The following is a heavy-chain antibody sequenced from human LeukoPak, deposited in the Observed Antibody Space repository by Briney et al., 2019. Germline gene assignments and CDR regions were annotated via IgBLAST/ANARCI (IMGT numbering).Heavy chain of an antibody. CDR3: ARRSGWASFDY. CDR2: MNPNSGNT. D-gene: IGHD6-19*01. Sequence: ASVNVSCKASGYTFTAHDINWVRQATGQGLEWMGWMNPNSGNTAYAQKFQGRVTITRNTSTSTAYMELSSLRSEDTAVYYCARRSGWASFDYWGQGTLVTVSS. J-gene: IGHJ4*02. CDR1: GYTFTAHD. V-gene: IGHV1-8*03.